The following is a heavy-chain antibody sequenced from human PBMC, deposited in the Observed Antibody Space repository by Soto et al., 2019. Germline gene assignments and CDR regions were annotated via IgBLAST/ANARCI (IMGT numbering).Heavy chain of an antibody. CDR2: FIPIFRTL. Sequence: QVQLIQSEAEVKKPGSSVRVSCTASGGIFGSHGFSWVRQAPGQRLEWVGGFIPIFRTLTYTEKFQARVRIAADESTNTVYLDLSSLTSEDTAVYYCVRDRRIYYSDPHDEFVASDYEVWGQGTMGSGSS. CDR1: GGIFGSHG. CDR3: VRDRRIYYSDPHDEFVASDYEV. V-gene: IGHV1-69*01. D-gene: IGHD3-22*01. J-gene: IGHJ3*01.